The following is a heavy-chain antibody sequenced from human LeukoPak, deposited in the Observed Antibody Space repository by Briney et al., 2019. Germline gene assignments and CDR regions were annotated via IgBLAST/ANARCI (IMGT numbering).Heavy chain of an antibody. CDR3: AKDPQITLDGYIDY. CDR1: GFTFSSYS. J-gene: IGHJ4*02. CDR2: ISGSGGST. D-gene: IGHD1-20*01. Sequence: GGSLRLSCAASGFTFSSYSMNWVRQAPGKGLEWVSAISGSGGSTYYADSVKGRFTISRDNSKNTLYLQMNSLRAEDTAVYYCAKDPQITLDGYIDYWGQGTLVTVSS. V-gene: IGHV3-23*01.